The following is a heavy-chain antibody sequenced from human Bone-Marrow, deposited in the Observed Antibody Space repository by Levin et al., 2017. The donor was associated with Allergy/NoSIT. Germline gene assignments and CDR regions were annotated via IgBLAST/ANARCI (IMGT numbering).Heavy chain of an antibody. D-gene: IGHD2-8*02. CDR1: GGPFSGYY. Sequence: SETLSLTCGVYGGPFSGYYWTWVRQPPGRGLEWIGEVDQRGRTNYNPSLESRVSISVDTSKTQFSLKLSSVTAADTAVYYCVRACTGTICSTSGFYAMDVWGQGTTVTVSS. CDR2: VDQRGRT. J-gene: IGHJ6*02. V-gene: IGHV4-34*01. CDR3: VRACTGTICSTSGFYAMDV.